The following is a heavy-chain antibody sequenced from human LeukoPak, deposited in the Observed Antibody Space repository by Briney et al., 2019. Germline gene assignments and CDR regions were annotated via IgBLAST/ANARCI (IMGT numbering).Heavy chain of an antibody. D-gene: IGHD4-17*01. J-gene: IGHJ4*02. V-gene: IGHV3-23*01. CDR1: GFTFNNYA. CDR2: ISSGGDTT. CDR3: AKDVDYGDYVVS. Sequence: GGSLRLSCAASGFTFNNYAMSWVRQAPGRGLEWVSAISSGGDTTYYADSVKGRFTISRDNSKNTLYLQMNSLRAEDTAIYYCAKDVDYGDYVVSWGQGAVVTVSS.